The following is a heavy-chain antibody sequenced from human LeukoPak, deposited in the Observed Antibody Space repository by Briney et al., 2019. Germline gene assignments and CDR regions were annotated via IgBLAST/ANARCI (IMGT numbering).Heavy chain of an antibody. CDR2: IYYSGST. J-gene: IGHJ3*01. Sequence: SETLSLTCTVSGGSISSGGYYWSWIRQHPGKGLEWIGYIYYSGSTNYNPSLKSRVTISVDTSKNQFSLKLSSVTAADTAVYYCARGYSSGGRSVWGQGTMVTVSS. D-gene: IGHD6-19*01. CDR1: GGSISSGGYY. CDR3: ARGYSSGGRSV. V-gene: IGHV4-61*08.